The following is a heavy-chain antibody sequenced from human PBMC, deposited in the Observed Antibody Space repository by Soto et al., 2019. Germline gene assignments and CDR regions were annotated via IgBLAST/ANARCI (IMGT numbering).Heavy chain of an antibody. Sequence: QVQLVQSGAEVKKPGSSVKVSCKASGGTFSSYAISWVRQAPGQGLEWMGGIIPIFGTANYAQKFQGRVTISVDDSTSTAYRDRSSLTAVDPAVYYCARAEYSSSWSNYYYGMDVWGQGTTVTVSS. CDR3: ARAEYSSSWSNYYYGMDV. V-gene: IGHV1-69*12. CDR2: IIPIFGTA. J-gene: IGHJ6*02. CDR1: GGTFSSYA. D-gene: IGHD6-13*01.